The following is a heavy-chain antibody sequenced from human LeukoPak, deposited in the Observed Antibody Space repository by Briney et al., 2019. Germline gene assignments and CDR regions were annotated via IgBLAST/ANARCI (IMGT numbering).Heavy chain of an antibody. V-gene: IGHV3-11*04. CDR2: ISSSGSTI. CDR1: GFTFSDYY. CDR3: ASPSEGQQLGNYYYYGMDV. D-gene: IGHD6-13*01. Sequence: GGSLRLSCAASGFTFSDYYMSWIRQAPGKGLERVSYISSSGSTIYYADSVKGRFTISRDNAKNSLYLQMSSLRAEDTAVYYCASPSEGQQLGNYYYYGMDVWGQGTTVTVSS. J-gene: IGHJ6*02.